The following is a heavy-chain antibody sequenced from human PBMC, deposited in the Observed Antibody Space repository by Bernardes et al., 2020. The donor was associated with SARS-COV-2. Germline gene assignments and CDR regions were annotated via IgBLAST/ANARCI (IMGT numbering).Heavy chain of an antibody. CDR1: GFTFSTYW. CDR3: AKDPDPLVVAAPYGMDV. J-gene: IGHJ6*02. D-gene: IGHD2-15*01. V-gene: IGHV3-7*03. Sequence: GGSLRLSCAVSGFTFSTYWMTWVRQAPGKGLEWVANINEDGSEKYYVDSVKGRFTISRDNADNSLYLQMNSLRAEDTALYYCAKDPDPLVVAAPYGMDVWGQGTTVTVSS. CDR2: INEDGSEK.